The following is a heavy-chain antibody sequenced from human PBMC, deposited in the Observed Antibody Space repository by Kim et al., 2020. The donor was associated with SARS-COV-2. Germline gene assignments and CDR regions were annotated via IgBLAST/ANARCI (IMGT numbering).Heavy chain of an antibody. Sequence: GGSLRLSCAASGFTFSSYSMNWVRQAPGKGLEWVSSISSSSSYIYYADSVKGRFTISRDNAKNSLYLQMNSLRAEDTAVYYCARDLTTHSGYDFGDYWGQGTLVTVSS. CDR2: ISSSSSYI. J-gene: IGHJ4*02. CDR3: ARDLTTHSGYDFGDY. D-gene: IGHD5-12*01. CDR1: GFTFSSYS. V-gene: IGHV3-21*01.